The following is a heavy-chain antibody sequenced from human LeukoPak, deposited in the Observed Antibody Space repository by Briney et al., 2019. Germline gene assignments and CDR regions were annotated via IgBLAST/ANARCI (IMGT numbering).Heavy chain of an antibody. J-gene: IGHJ4*02. CDR3: ARGGAYGSESYSFDY. CDR1: GYTFIAYY. D-gene: IGHD3-10*01. V-gene: IGHV1-2*02. CDR2: INPKSGGT. Sequence: ASVKVSCKASGYTFIAYYIHWVRQAPGQGLEWIGWINPKSGGTNYAQKFQGRVTMTRDTSITTAYMELSRLRLDDTAIYYCARGGAYGSESYSFDYWGQGTLVTVSS.